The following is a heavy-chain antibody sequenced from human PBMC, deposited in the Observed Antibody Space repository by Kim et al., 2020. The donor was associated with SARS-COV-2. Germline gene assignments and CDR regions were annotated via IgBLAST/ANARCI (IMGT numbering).Heavy chain of an antibody. Sequence: GGSLRLSCAASGFSFNNYAMAWVRQAPGKGLEWVSGINDGGATKYYAPSVKGRFTISRDNSKNTLFLQMTSLRAEDTALYYCAKSLGYSAHGAEGDWGQGTLVTVSS. V-gene: IGHV3-23*01. CDR1: GFSFNNYA. CDR3: AKSLGYSAHGAEGD. CDR2: INDGGATK. D-gene: IGHD5-12*01. J-gene: IGHJ4*02.